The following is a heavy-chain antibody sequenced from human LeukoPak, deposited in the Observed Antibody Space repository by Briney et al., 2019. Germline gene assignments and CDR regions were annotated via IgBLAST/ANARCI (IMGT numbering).Heavy chain of an antibody. CDR3: ARAGWIITSGIDY. V-gene: IGHV4-38-2*01. D-gene: IGHD3-10*01. CDR1: GYSISRGYY. J-gene: IGHJ4*02. Sequence: SETLSLTCAVSGYSISRGYYWALIRQLSGKGLEWIGTVYHTGSTYYNPSLDSRVTISVDTSKNEFSLNLKSVTAADTAVYYCARAGWIITSGIDYWGQGALVTVSS. CDR2: VYHTGST.